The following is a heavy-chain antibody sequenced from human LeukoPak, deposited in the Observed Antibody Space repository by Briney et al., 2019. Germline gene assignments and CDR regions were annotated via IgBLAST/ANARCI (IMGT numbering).Heavy chain of an antibody. V-gene: IGHV3-7*01. D-gene: IGHD3-22*01. CDR3: ARDRGPNYYDSCGPFDN. CDR2: IKQDGSEK. Sequence: GGSLRLSCVASGFPFHNYWMTWVRQAPGKGLEWVANIKQDGSEKYYVDSVKGRFTISRDNAKNSLYLQMNSLRADDMAVYYCARDRGPNYYDSCGPFDNWGQGTLVTVSP. CDR1: GFPFHNYW. J-gene: IGHJ4*02.